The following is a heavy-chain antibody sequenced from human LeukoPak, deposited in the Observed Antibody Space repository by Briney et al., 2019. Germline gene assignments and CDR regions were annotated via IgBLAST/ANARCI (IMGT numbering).Heavy chain of an antibody. Sequence: GGSLRLSCAVSGFTFSNSWMSWVRLAPGKGLEWVANMKQDGSQKYYVESVKGRFTISRDNAMNTLYLQMSSLRAEDTAVYYCARDSDYGGKNFDYWGLGTLVTVAS. CDR2: MKQDGSQK. V-gene: IGHV3-7*01. CDR3: ARDSDYGGKNFDY. J-gene: IGHJ4*02. CDR1: GFTFSNSW. D-gene: IGHD4-23*01.